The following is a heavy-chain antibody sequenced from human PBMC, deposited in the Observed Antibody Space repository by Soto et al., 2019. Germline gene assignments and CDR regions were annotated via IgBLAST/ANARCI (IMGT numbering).Heavy chain of an antibody. D-gene: IGHD6-13*01. CDR2: THTGGGA. CDR1: GFTVSRYY. Sequence: EVQLVESGGGLVQPGGSLRLSCAASGFTVSRYYMTWVRQAQGKGLEWVSVTHTGGGALYADSVKGRFTISRQESKNTVYLQMNSLRPEDTAVYFCAREGIAAPASGEHALDIWGHGTMVTVSS. J-gene: IGHJ3*02. CDR3: AREGIAAPASGEHALDI. V-gene: IGHV3-53*04.